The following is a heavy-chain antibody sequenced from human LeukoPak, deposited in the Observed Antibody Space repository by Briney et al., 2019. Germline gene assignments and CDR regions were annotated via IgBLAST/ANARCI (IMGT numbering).Heavy chain of an antibody. CDR1: GFTFGDYA. CDR2: IRSKAYGGTT. CDR3: TRDLSLGYCSSTSCLLFDY. D-gene: IGHD2-2*01. J-gene: IGHJ4*02. V-gene: IGHV3-49*04. Sequence: PGPSLRLSCTASGFTFGDYAMSWVRQAPGKGLEWVGFIRSKAYGGTTEYAASVKGRFTISRDDSKSIAYLQMNSLKTEDTAVYYCTRDLSLGYCSSTSCLLFDYWGQGTLVTVSS.